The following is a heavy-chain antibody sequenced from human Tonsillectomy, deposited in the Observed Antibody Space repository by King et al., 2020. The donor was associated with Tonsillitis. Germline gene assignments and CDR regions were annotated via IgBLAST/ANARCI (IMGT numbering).Heavy chain of an antibody. J-gene: IGHJ5*02. V-gene: IGHV3-23*04. CDR3: AKKRGQLAFNWFDP. Sequence: VQLVESGGGLVQPGGSLRLSCAASGFTFSSYAMSWVRQAPGKGLEWVSAISGSGGSTYYAYCVKGRFTISRDNSKNTVYLQMNSLRAEDTALYYYAKKRGQLAFNWFDPWGQGTLVTVAS. CDR1: GFTFSSYA. D-gene: IGHD6-13*01. CDR2: ISGSGGST.